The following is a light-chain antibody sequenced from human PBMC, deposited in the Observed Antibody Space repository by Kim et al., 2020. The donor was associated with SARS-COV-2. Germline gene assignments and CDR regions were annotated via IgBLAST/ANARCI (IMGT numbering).Light chain of an antibody. V-gene: IGKV3D-15*01. CDR1: QSVSSD. CDR3: QQYNEWPPLT. CDR2: DAS. Sequence: SPGERATLSCRASQSVSSDLAWYQQKPGQAPRLLIYDASTRATGIPARFSGSGSGTEFTLTISSLQSEDFALYFCQQYNEWPPLTFGGGTKVEIK. J-gene: IGKJ4*01.